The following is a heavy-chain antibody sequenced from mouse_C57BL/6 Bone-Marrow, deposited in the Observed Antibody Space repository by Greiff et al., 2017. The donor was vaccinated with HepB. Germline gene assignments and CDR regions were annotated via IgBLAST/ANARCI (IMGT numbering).Heavy chain of an antibody. CDR3: ARWRDYSWYFDV. CDR1: GYTFTDYN. V-gene: IGHV1-22*01. J-gene: IGHJ1*03. CDR2: INPNNGGT. D-gene: IGHD1-1*01. Sequence: EVQLQQSGPELVKPGASVKMSCKASGYTFTDYNMHWVKQSHGKSLEWIGYINPNNGGTSYNQKFKGKATLTVNKSSSTAYMELRSLTSEDSAVYYCARWRDYSWYFDVWGTGTTVTVSS.